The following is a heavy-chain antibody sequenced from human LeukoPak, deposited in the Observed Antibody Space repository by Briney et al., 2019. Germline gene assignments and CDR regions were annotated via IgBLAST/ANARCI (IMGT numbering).Heavy chain of an antibody. J-gene: IGHJ6*02. CDR2: IYHSGST. D-gene: IGHD3-9*01. CDR1: GGSISSGGYS. CDR3: ARSDWSPLYYYYGMDV. V-gene: IGHV4-30-2*02. Sequence: PSQTLSLTCAVSGGSISSGGYSWSWIRQPPGKGLEWIGYIYHSGSTYYNPSLKSRVTISVDRSKNQFSLKLSSVTAADTAVYYCARSDWSPLYYYYGMDVWGQGTTVTVSS.